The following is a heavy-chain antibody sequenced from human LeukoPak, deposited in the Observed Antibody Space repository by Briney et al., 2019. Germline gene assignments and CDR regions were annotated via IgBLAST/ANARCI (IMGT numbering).Heavy chain of an antibody. D-gene: IGHD2-2*01. Sequence: GASVKVSCKASGYTFTGYYMHWVRQAPGQGLEWTGWINPNSGGTNYAQKLQGRVTMTTDTSTSTAYMELRSLRSDDTAVYYCARDHCSSTSCYGPYYYGMDVWGQGTTVTVSS. CDR3: ARDHCSSTSCYGPYYYGMDV. CDR2: INPNSGGT. J-gene: IGHJ6*02. CDR1: GYTFTGYY. V-gene: IGHV1-2*02.